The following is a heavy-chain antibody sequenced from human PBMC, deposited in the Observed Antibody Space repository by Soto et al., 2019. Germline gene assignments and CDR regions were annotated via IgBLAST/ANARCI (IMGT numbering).Heavy chain of an antibody. Sequence: SVKVSCKASGGTFSSYAISWVPQAPGQGLEWMGGIIPIFGTANYAQKFQGRVTITADESTSTAHMELSSLRPEDTAVYYCASPTAMVIWGQGTLVTVSS. CDR1: GGTFSSYA. CDR2: IIPIFGTA. J-gene: IGHJ4*02. D-gene: IGHD5-18*01. V-gene: IGHV1-69*13. CDR3: ASPTAMVI.